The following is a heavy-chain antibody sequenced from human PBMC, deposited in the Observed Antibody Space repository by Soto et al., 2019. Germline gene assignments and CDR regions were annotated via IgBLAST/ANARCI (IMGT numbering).Heavy chain of an antibody. D-gene: IGHD6-6*01. CDR2: IYHSEST. CDR1: GGSISSSKW. V-gene: IGHV4-4*02. CDR3: ASQDYSSSTDASFLVNGYFDL. J-gene: IGHJ2*01. Sequence: QMQLQESGPGLVKPSGTLSLTCGVSGGSISSSKWWTWVRQPPGKGPEWIGEIYHSESTNYNPSLTSRVTISLDKSNNQFSLTLTSVTAADTAVYYCASQDYSSSTDASFLVNGYFDLWGRGILVTVSS.